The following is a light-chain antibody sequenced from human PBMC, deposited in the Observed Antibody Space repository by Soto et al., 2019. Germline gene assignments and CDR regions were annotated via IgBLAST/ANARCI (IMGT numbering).Light chain of an antibody. CDR1: QSISSW. CDR2: KAS. CDR3: QQSYSTPIT. V-gene: IGKV1-5*03. J-gene: IGKJ5*01. Sequence: DLQMTQSPSTLSASVGDRVTITCRASQSISSWLAWYQQKPGKAPKLLIYKASSLESGVPSRFSGSGSGTDFTLTISSLQPEDFATYYCQQSYSTPITVGQGTRLEIK.